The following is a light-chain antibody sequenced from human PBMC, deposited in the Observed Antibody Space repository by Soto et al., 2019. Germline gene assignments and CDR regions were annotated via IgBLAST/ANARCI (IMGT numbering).Light chain of an antibody. J-gene: IGLJ3*02. CDR2: EVR. CDR3: SSYAGSNIWV. CDR1: SSDVGGYNH. V-gene: IGLV2-14*01. Sequence: QSVLTQPASVSGSPGQSITISCTGTSSDVGGYNHVSWYQQHPGKAPKLIIYEVRNRPSGVSNRLSGSKSANAASLTVSGLQAEDEADYYCSSYAGSNIWVFGGGTQLTVL.